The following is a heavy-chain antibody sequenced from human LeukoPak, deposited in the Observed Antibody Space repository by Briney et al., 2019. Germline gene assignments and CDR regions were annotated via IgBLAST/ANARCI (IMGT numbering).Heavy chain of an antibody. V-gene: IGHV2-5*02. CDR2: IYWDDDK. J-gene: IGHJ5*02. CDR1: GFSLTSSGVG. D-gene: IGHD3/OR15-3a*01. CDR3: AHRMDGFDP. Sequence: SGPTLVKPTQTLTLTCTFSGFSLTSSGVGVGRIRQPPGKALEWLALIYWDDDKRYSPSLRSRLTITKDTSKNQVVLTLTNMDPVDTATYYCAHRMDGFDPWGQGTLVTVSS.